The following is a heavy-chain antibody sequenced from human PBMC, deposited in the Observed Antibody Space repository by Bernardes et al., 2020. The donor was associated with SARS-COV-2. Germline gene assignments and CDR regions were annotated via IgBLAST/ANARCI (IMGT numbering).Heavy chain of an antibody. Sequence: GGSLRLSCEVSGFRFSDYEMNWVRQAPGKGLEWISYISYSGNKRYYGDSVKGRFTVSRDNSKNSLYLGMNSLRAEDTALYFCARDERENWARPNWFDVWGQGPLVPVSS. CDR1: GFRFSDYE. CDR2: ISYSGNKR. V-gene: IGHV3-48*03. D-gene: IGHD7-27*01. CDR3: ARDERENWARPNWFDV. J-gene: IGHJ5*02.